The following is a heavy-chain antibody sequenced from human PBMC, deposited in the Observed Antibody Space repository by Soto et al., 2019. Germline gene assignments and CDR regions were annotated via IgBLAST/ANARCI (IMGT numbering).Heavy chain of an antibody. D-gene: IGHD3-16*01. J-gene: IGHJ4*02. V-gene: IGHV1-18*01. CDR2: ISAYNGNT. Sequence: QVQLVQSGAEVKKPGDSVKVSCKTSGYTFTNFGLSWVRQAPGQGREWMGWISAYNGNTNYAQNFQGRVTMTTDTSTSTAYMERRSLRSDDTAVYYCARGGTPMDSGGQGTLVTVSS. CDR1: GYTFTNFG. CDR3: ARGGTPMDS.